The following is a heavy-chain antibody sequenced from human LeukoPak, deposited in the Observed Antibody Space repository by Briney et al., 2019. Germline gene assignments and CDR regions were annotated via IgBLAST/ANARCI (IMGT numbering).Heavy chain of an antibody. CDR2: IDTADKT. J-gene: IGHJ4*02. CDR3: ERRGGYGGHDFGGGIEGYFDY. V-gene: IGHV3-53*01. Sequence: PGGSLRLSCAASGFTVSTHYMNWVRQAPGKGLEWVSVIDTADKTYYADSVKGRFTISRDNSNNTVFLQLNSVRAEDTAVYYCERRGGYGGHDFGGGIEGYFDYWGQGTVVTVSS. CDR1: GFTVSTHY. D-gene: IGHD5-12*01.